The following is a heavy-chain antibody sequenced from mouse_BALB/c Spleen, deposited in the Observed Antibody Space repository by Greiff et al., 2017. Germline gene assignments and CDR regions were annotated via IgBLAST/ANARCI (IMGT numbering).Heavy chain of an antibody. V-gene: IGHV2-4-1*01. J-gene: IGHJ4*01. CDR1: GFSLTSYG. CDR3: ARNSEDLLYAMDY. CDR2: IWSGGST. Sequence: VKVVESGPGLVQPSQSLSITCTVSGFSLTSYGVHWVRQSPGKGLEWLGVIWSGGSTDYNAAFISRLSISKDNSKSQVFFKMNSLQADDTAIYYCARNSEDLLYAMDYWGQGTSVTVSS.